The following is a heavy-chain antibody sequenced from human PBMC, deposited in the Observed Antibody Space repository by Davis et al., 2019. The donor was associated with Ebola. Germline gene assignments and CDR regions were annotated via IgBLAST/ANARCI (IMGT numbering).Heavy chain of an antibody. CDR1: GFIFSSYA. Sequence: PGGSLRLSCTASGFIFSSYAMHWVRQAPGKGLEWVTVISYDGIHKYYADSVKGRFTISRDNSRNTLYLQMDSLRTDDTSVYYCVKSLTPIASSSWAGDYWGQGTLVTVSS. J-gene: IGHJ4*02. D-gene: IGHD6-13*01. V-gene: IGHV3-30*04. CDR2: ISYDGIHK. CDR3: VKSLTPIASSSWAGDY.